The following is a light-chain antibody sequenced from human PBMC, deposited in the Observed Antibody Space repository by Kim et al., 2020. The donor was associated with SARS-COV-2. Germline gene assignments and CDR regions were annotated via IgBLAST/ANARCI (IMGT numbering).Light chain of an antibody. CDR3: LAWDSSTARV. V-gene: IGLV3-1*01. Sequence: SYELTQPPSVSVSPGQTASITCSGDKLGDKYACWYQQKPGQSPVLVIYQDSKRPSGIPERFSGSNSGNTATLTISGTKAMDEADYYCLAWDSSTARVFGGGTQLTVL. CDR2: QDS. J-gene: IGLJ2*01. CDR1: KLGDKY.